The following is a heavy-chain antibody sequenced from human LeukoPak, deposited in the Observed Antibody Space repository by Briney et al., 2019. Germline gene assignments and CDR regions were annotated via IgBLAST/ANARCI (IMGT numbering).Heavy chain of an antibody. J-gene: IGHJ4*02. CDR2: IHHSGNT. D-gene: IGHD2-21*02. CDR3: ARAVYCGGDCWYYFDS. V-gene: IGHV4-59*13. CDR1: GGSFSGYY. Sequence: SSETLSLTCAVYGGSFSGYYWSWIRQPPGKALEWIAYIHHSGNTVYSPSLKSRVTISLDTSKNQLSLKLSSVTAADTAIYYCARAVYCGGDCWYYFDSWGQGILVTVSS.